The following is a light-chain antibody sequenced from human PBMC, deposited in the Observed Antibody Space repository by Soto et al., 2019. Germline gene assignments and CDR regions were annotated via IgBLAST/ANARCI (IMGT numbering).Light chain of an antibody. V-gene: IGKV3-20*01. CDR3: QHYAHNSPIT. Sequence: EIVLTQSPGTLSLSPGERATLSCRASQSVSSRLAWYQQRPGQAPRLLISGASSRATGIPDRFSGSGSGTDFTLTISRLEPEDCALYYCQHYAHNSPITFGQGTRLEIK. CDR2: GAS. CDR1: QSVSSR. J-gene: IGKJ5*01.